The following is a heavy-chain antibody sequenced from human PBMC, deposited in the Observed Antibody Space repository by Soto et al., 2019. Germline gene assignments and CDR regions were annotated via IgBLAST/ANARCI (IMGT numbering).Heavy chain of an antibody. J-gene: IGHJ6*02. Sequence: QMQLVQSGGGLVKPGGSLRLSCAASGFSFSDYYMSWIRRAPGKGLEWVSYIGASGSPIYFGDSVKGRFSISRDNTNNSLYLQMNSLRPDDTAVYYCARGTYSMDVWGQGTTVIVSS. CDR1: GFSFSDYY. CDR3: ARGTYSMDV. D-gene: IGHD3-10*01. CDR2: IGASGSPI. V-gene: IGHV3-11*01.